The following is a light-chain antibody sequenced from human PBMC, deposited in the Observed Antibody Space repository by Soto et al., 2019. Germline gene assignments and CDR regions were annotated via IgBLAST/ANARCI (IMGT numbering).Light chain of an antibody. CDR3: QQFYSVPRT. CDR2: WAS. CDR1: QTVFSNSNNKNN. Sequence: DIVMTQSPDSLAVSLGERATINCKSSQTVFSNSNNKNNLAWYQQKPGQPPQLLIYWASTRESGVPDRFSGSGSGTDFSLTITRLQAEDVAVYYCQQFYSVPRTFGQGTRVEIK. J-gene: IGKJ1*01. V-gene: IGKV4-1*01.